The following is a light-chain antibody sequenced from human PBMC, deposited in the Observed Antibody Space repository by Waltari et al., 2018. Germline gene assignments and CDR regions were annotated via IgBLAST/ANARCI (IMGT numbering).Light chain of an antibody. CDR1: LVQTRG. J-gene: IGLJ3*02. V-gene: IGLV3-21*03. Sequence: SYVLSQPPSVSVAPGRRARITCGGALVQTRGVHWYQHRAGQAPIFVIYDENDRPSGTPERFSGASSGDTATLTISRGEGGDEADYYCQGGDSRSEPLFGGGTKLTVL. CDR3: QGGDSRSEPL. CDR2: DEN.